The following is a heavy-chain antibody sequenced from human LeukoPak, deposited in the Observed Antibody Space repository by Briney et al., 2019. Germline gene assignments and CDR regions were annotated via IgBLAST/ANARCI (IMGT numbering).Heavy chain of an antibody. CDR1: GYTFTSYD. CDR3: ARGRVLWFGELSHRYWFDP. J-gene: IGHJ5*02. CDR2: MNPNSGNT. V-gene: IGHV1-8*01. Sequence: ASVTVSCKASGYTFTSYDINWVRQAPGQGLEGMGWMNPNSGNTGYAQKFQGRVTMTRNTSISTAYMKLSSLRSEDTAVYYCARGRVLWFGELSHRYWFDPWGQGTLVTVSS. D-gene: IGHD3-10*01.